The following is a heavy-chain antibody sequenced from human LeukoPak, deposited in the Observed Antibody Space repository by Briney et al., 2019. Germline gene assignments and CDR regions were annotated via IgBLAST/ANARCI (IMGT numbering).Heavy chain of an antibody. CDR2: IKQRGSEK. D-gene: IGHD5-24*01. CDR1: GFTFSSFW. Sequence: GGSLRLSCAVSGFTFSSFWMSWVRQAPGKGLEWVANIKQRGSEKYYVDSVKGRFTISRDNAKNSLFLQMNSLRAEDTAVYYCATGRQMGYWGQGTLVTVSS. CDR3: ATGRQMGY. V-gene: IGHV3-7*03. J-gene: IGHJ4*02.